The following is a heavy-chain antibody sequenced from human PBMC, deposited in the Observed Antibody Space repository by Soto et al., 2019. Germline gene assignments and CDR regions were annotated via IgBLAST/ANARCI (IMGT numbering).Heavy chain of an antibody. CDR3: ARQSCSGGGCYSGPQDWYFSL. J-gene: IGHJ2*01. V-gene: IGHV4-59*01. Sequence: QVQLQESGPGLVKPSETLSLTCTVSGGSINSYYWSWIRQPPGKGLEWIGSLSYSGNFYYNPSLKSRISISVDTSKNQFSLTLTSVAAADTAVYYCARQSCSGGGCYSGPQDWYFSLWGRDTLVTVSS. D-gene: IGHD2-15*01. CDR2: LSYSGNF. CDR1: GGSINSYY.